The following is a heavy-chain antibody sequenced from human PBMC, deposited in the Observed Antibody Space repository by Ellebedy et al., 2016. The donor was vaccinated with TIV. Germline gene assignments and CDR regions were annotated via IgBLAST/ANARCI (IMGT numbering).Heavy chain of an antibody. CDR3: RVWDYAIDY. D-gene: IGHD1-7*01. CDR2: INSDGSVT. V-gene: IGHV3-74*01. CDR1: GVTISEYL. J-gene: IGHJ4*02. Sequence: GESLKISCVASGVTISEYLMHWVRQTPGKGLVWVSRINSDGSVTNYADSVKGRFTISRDNAKNTLYLQMNSLTAEDTAVYYCRVWDYAIDYWGQGTLVAVSS.